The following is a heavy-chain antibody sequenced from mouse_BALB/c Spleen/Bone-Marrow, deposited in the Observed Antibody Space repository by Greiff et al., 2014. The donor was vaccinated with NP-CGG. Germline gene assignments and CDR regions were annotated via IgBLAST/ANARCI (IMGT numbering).Heavy chain of an antibody. Sequence: QVQLKESGAQVAKPGASVKMSCKASGYTFTSYWMHWVKQRPGQGLEWIGYINPITGYTEYNQKFKDKATLTADKSSSTAYMQLSSLTSEDSAVYYCARNYDYDGGYCAMDYWGQGPSVTVSS. J-gene: IGHJ4*01. D-gene: IGHD2-4*01. CDR2: INPITGYT. V-gene: IGHV1-7*01. CDR3: ARNYDYDGGYCAMDY. CDR1: GYTFTSYW.